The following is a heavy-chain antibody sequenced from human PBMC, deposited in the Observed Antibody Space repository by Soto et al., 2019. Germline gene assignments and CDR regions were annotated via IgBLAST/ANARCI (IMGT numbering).Heavy chain of an antibody. Sequence: QVQLVQSGAEVKKPGASVKFSCKASGYTFTSYAMHWVRQAPGQRLEWMGWINAGNGNTKYSQKFQGRVTITRDTSASTAYMELSSLRSEDTAVYYCARESPPRYCSGGSCYSNWFDPWGQGTLVTVSS. J-gene: IGHJ5*02. D-gene: IGHD2-15*01. V-gene: IGHV1-3*01. CDR1: GYTFTSYA. CDR3: ARESPPRYCSGGSCYSNWFDP. CDR2: INAGNGNT.